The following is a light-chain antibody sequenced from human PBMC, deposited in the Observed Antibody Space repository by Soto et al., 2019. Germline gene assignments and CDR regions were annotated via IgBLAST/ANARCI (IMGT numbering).Light chain of an antibody. CDR3: QQYHTSPWT. J-gene: IGKJ1*01. CDR1: QSISSY. Sequence: DIPITQSPSSLSASVGDRVTITCRASQSISSYLNWYQQKPGKAPKLLIYAASSLQSGVPSRFSGSGSGTDFTLTISSLQPEDFAVYCCQQYHTSPWTFGQGTKVDIK. CDR2: AAS. V-gene: IGKV1-39*01.